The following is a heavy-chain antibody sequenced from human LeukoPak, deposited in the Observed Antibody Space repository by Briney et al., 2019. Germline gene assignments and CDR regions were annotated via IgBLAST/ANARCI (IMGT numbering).Heavy chain of an antibody. CDR2: ISYDGSNK. Sequence: GESLKISCKGSGYSFTSYWIGWVRQMPGKGLEWVAVISYDGSNKYYADSVKGRFTISRDNSKNTLYLQMNSLRAEDTAVYYCAKDHGDSEWYYYYYYMDVWGKGTTVTVSS. CDR3: AKDHGDSEWYYYYYYMDV. D-gene: IGHD5-24*01. CDR1: GYSFTSYW. J-gene: IGHJ6*03. V-gene: IGHV3-30*18.